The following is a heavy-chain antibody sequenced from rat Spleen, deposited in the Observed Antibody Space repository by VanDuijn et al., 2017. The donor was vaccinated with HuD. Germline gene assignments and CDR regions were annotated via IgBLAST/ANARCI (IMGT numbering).Heavy chain of an antibody. D-gene: IGHD1-5*01. CDR1: GFSLTTYS. CDR2: ISSGGDT. CDR3: GRDEYRNNWGFAY. V-gene: IGHV2-6*01. J-gene: IGHJ3*01. Sequence: QVQLKESGPGLVQPSQTLSLTCTVSGFSLTTYSVSWVRQPSGKGLEWIAAISSGGDTYYSSALKSRLSISRDTSKNQVFLKMNSLQTEDTAIYCCGRDEYRNNWGFAYWGQGTLVTVSS.